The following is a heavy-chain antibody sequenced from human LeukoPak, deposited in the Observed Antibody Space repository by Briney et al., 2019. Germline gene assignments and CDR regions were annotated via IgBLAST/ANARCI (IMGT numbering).Heavy chain of an antibody. CDR3: ARGDGGWYHASDY. V-gene: IGHV3-7*01. D-gene: IGHD6-19*01. J-gene: IGHJ4*02. Sequence: GGSLRLSCAASGFTFSSYWMSWVRQAPGKGLEWVANIKQDGSEKYYVDSVKGRFTISRDNAKNSLYLQMNSLRAEDTAVYYSARGDGGWYHASDYWGQGTLVTVSS. CDR1: GFTFSSYW. CDR2: IKQDGSEK.